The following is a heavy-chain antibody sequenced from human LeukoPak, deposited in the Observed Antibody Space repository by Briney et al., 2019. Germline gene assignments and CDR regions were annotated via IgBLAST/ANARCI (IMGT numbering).Heavy chain of an antibody. CDR3: ARDRTYYDFWSGYPDYYYGMDV. CDR2: IYYSGST. Sequence: ESSETLSLTCTVSGGSVSSGSYYWSWIRQPPGKGLERIGYIYYSGSTNYNPSLKSRVTISVDTSKNQFSLKLSSVTAADTAVYYCARDRTYYDFWSGYPDYYYGMDVWGQGTTVTVSS. CDR1: GGSVSSGSYY. V-gene: IGHV4-61*01. J-gene: IGHJ6*02. D-gene: IGHD3-3*01.